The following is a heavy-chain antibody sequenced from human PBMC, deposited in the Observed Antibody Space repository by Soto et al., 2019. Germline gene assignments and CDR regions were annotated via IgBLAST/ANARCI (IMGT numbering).Heavy chain of an antibody. CDR3: ARALAARPTGDLYYFDY. J-gene: IGHJ4*02. CDR1: GDSISRGGHY. D-gene: IGHD6-6*01. CDR2: MFYSGSI. Sequence: NPSETLSLTCTVSGDSISRGGHYWSWIRQHPGKGLEWIGYMFYSGSIYYNPSLKSRVIIPVDASKNQFSLKLSSVTAADMAVYYCARALAARPTGDLYYFDYWGQGVLVTVSS. V-gene: IGHV4-31*03.